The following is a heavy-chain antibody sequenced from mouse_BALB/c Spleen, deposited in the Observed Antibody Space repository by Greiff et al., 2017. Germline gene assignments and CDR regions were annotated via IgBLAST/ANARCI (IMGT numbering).Heavy chain of an antibody. Sequence: DVMLVESGGGLVKPGGSLKLSCAASGFTFSSYAMSWVRQTPEKRLEWVATISSGGSYTYYPDSVKGRFTISRDNAKNTLYLQMSSLRSEDTAMYYCARDVLDGSIYWYFDVWGAGTTVTVSS. CDR2: ISSGGSYT. D-gene: IGHD1-1*01. J-gene: IGHJ1*01. CDR1: GFTFSSYA. CDR3: ARDVLDGSIYWYFDV. V-gene: IGHV5-9-1*01.